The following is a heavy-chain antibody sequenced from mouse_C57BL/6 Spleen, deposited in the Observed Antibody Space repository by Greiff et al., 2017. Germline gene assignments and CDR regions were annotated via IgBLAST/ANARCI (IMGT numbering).Heavy chain of an antibody. J-gene: IGHJ2*01. CDR3: ARGKGHYYGSSYVYFDY. CDR2: IHPNSGST. CDR1: GYTFTSYW. D-gene: IGHD1-1*01. Sequence: QVQLQQPGAELVKPGASVKLSCKASGYTFTSYWMHWVKQRPGQGLEWIGMIHPNSGSTNYNEKFKSKATLTVDKSSITAYMQLSSLTSEDSAVYYCARGKGHYYGSSYVYFDYWGQGTTLTVSS. V-gene: IGHV1-64*01.